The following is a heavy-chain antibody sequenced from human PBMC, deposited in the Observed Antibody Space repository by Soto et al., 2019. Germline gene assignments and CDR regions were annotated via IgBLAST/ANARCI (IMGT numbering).Heavy chain of an antibody. CDR2: LSDRGTS. V-gene: IGHV3-23*05. Sequence: GGSLRLSCAASGFTFSSYAMSGVRQAPGKGLEWVSTLSDRGTSHYADSVTGRFSVSRDNSKNTLYLQMNGLRVDDTAIYYCAGDYASGGYDFRGQGTQVTVS. J-gene: IGHJ4*02. CDR3: AGDYASGGYDF. CDR1: GFTFSSYA. D-gene: IGHD5-12*01.